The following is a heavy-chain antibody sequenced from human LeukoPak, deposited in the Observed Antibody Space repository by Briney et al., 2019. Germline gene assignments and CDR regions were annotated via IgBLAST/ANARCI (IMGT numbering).Heavy chain of an antibody. CDR3: VRRVAGSGYRDS. J-gene: IGHJ4*02. V-gene: IGHV4-39*01. Sequence: SETLSLTCTVSGGSISSSRHYWGWIRQPPGKGLEWIGNILYSGSTNYNPSLKSRVTISVDTPKNQFSLKLSSVTAADTADYYCVRRVAGSGYRDSWGQGTLVTVSS. CDR1: GGSISSSRHY. D-gene: IGHD3-22*01. CDR2: ILYSGST.